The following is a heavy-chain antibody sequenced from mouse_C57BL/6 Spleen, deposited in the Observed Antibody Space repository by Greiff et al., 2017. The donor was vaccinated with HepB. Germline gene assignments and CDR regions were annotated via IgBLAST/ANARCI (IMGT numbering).Heavy chain of an antibody. V-gene: IGHV1-50*01. CDR2: IDPSDSFT. CDR3: ARRGLRDYYAMDY. J-gene: IGHJ4*01. D-gene: IGHD2-4*01. CDR1: GYTFTSYW. Sequence: QVQLQQPGAELVKPGASVKLSCKASGYTFTSYWMQWVKQRPGQGLEWIGEIDPSDSFTNSNQKFKGKATLTVDTSSSTAYTQLSSLTSEDSAVYYCARRGLRDYYAMDYWGQGTSVTVSS.